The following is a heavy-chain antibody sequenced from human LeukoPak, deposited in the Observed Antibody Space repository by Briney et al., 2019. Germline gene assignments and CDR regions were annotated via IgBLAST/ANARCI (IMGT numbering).Heavy chain of an antibody. CDR1: GFTFNNYS. J-gene: IGHJ4*02. D-gene: IGHD1-20*01. CDR2: IGDDGGHI. Sequence: QTGRSLRPSCAASGFTFNNYSMSWVRQVPGKWLKWLSAIGDDGGHIYYADSVEGWLTISRINSTNWMHVQMNRLRADDTAIYYCVKEPAITGIADSWGLGTLVTVSS. V-gene: IGHV3-23*01. CDR3: VKEPAITGIADS.